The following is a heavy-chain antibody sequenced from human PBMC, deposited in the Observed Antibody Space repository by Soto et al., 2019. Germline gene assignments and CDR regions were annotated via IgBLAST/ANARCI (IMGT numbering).Heavy chain of an antibody. CDR1: GGSISSYY. CDR2: IYYSGST. CDR3: ARVSFLGYGWFDP. D-gene: IGHD5-18*01. Sequence: SETLSLTCTVSGGSISSYYWSWIRQPPGKGLEWIGYIYYSGSTNYNPSLKSRVTISVDTSKNQFSLKLSSVTAADTAVYYCARVSFLGYGWFDPWGQGTLVTVSS. V-gene: IGHV4-59*01. J-gene: IGHJ5*02.